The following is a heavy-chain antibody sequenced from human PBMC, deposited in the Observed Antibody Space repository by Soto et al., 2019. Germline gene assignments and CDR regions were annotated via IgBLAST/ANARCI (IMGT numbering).Heavy chain of an antibody. Sequence: QVQLVQSGAEVKKPGASVKVSCKASGYTFTGYYMHWVRQAPGQGLEWMGWINPNSGGTNYAQKFQGWVTMTRDTSISTAYMELSRLRSDDTAVYYCAREYAFVSGKDTAMVTFWYYGMDVWGQGTTVTVSS. CDR2: INPNSGGT. J-gene: IGHJ6*02. CDR3: AREYAFVSGKDTAMVTFWYYGMDV. V-gene: IGHV1-2*04. D-gene: IGHD5-18*01. CDR1: GYTFTGYY.